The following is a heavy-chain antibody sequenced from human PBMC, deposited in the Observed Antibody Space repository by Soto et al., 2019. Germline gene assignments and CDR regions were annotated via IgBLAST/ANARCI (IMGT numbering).Heavy chain of an antibody. V-gene: IGHV4-61*01. CDR3: ARWSPKGGYSSSSDGWALDY. J-gene: IGHJ4*02. CDR2: IYNSGST. CDR1: GGSVSSGSYY. Sequence: SETLSLTCTVSGGSVSSGSYYWSWIRQPPGKGLEWIGYIYNSGSTNYNPSLKSRVTISVDTSKNQFSLKLSSVTAADTAVYYCARWSPKGGYSSSSDGWALDYWGQGTLVTVSS. D-gene: IGHD6-6*01.